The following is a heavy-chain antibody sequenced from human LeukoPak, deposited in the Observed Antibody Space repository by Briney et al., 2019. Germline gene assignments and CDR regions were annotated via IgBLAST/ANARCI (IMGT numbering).Heavy chain of an antibody. D-gene: IGHD6-19*01. CDR3: ASSPRSSGRKGGFDY. CDR1: GGTFSSYA. V-gene: IGHV1-69*05. J-gene: IGHJ4*02. Sequence: SVKVSRKASGGTFSSYAISWVRQAPGQGLEWMGRIIPIFGTANYAQKFQGRVTITTDESTSTAYMELSSLRSEDTAVYYCASSPRSSGRKGGFDYWGQGTLVTVSS. CDR2: IIPIFGTA.